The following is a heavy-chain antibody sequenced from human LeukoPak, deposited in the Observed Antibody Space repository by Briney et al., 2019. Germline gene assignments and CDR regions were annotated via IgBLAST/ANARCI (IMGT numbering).Heavy chain of an antibody. CDR3: ARARSSWYDWFDP. V-gene: IGHV1-2*04. D-gene: IGHD6-13*01. Sequence: ASVKVSCRASGYTFTGYYMHWVRQAPGQGLEWMGWINPNSGGTNYAQKFQGWVTMTRDTSISTAYMELSRLRSDDTAVYYCARARSSWYDWFDPWGQGTLVTVSS. CDR2: INPNSGGT. J-gene: IGHJ5*02. CDR1: GYTFTGYY.